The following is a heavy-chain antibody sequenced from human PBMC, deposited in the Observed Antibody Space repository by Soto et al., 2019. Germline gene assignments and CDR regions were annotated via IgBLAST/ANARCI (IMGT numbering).Heavy chain of an antibody. CDR3: AKVWIAAAGFDY. Sequence: LRLSCAASGFTFSSYGMHWVRQAPGKGLEWVAVISYDGSNKYYADSVKGRFTISRDNSKNTLYLQMNSLRAEDTAVYYCAKVWIAAAGFDYWGQGTLVTVSS. V-gene: IGHV3-30*18. D-gene: IGHD6-13*01. CDR2: ISYDGSNK. J-gene: IGHJ4*02. CDR1: GFTFSSYG.